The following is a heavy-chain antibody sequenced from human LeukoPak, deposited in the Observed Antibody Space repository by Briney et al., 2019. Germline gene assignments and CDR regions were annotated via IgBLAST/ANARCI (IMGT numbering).Heavy chain of an antibody. V-gene: IGHV3-48*01. CDR2: ISYSSSTI. J-gene: IGHJ4*02. D-gene: IGHD2-15*01. Sequence: GGSLRLSCAASGFTFSSYGMNWVRQAPGKGLEWVSYISYSSSTIYYADSVKGRFTISRDNAKNSLYLQMNSLRAEDTAEYYCARVNRMVPGYCSGGTCPGDYWGQGTLVTVSS. CDR1: GFTFSSYG. CDR3: ARVNRMVPGYCSGGTCPGDY.